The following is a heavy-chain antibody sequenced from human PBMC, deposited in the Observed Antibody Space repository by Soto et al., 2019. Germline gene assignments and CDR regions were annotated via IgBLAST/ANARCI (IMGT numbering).Heavy chain of an antibody. CDR1: GLIFSNYG. D-gene: IGHD6-13*01. J-gene: IGHJ6*02. V-gene: IGHV3-21*06. CDR3: ATDGAAGAVMGV. CDR2: ISSGGEDI. Sequence: EVQLVESGGGLVKPGGSLRLSCTASGLIFSNYGMNWVRQAAGKRPEWVSSISSGGEDIYYADSMKGRLTSSRDNANNILYLQLTSLGVEDTAVYYCATDGAAGAVMGVWGQGTTVTVSS.